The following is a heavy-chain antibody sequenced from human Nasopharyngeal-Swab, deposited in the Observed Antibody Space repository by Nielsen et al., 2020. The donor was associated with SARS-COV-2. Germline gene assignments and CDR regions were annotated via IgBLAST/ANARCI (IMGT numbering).Heavy chain of an antibody. CDR1: GFSFSDSA. CDR3: TRCGVGCYSGRDY. D-gene: IGHD2-21*02. CDR2: IRSKGNNYAT. J-gene: IGHJ4*02. Sequence: GESLKISCAASGFSFSDSAIHWVRQASGKGREWVGRIRSKGNNYATAYAASVKGRFIILRDEPTNTAYLQMNSLKTEDTDMYYCTRCGVGCYSGRDYWGQGTLVTVSS. V-gene: IGHV3-73*01.